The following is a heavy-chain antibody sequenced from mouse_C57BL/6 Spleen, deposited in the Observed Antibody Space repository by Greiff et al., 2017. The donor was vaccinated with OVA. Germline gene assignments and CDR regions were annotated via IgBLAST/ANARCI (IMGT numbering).Heavy chain of an antibody. J-gene: IGHJ1*03. CDR3: ARWRSPWYFDV. CDR2: IDPSDSYT. V-gene: IGHV1-50*01. CDR1: GYTFTSYW. Sequence: VQLQQPGAELVKPGASVKLSCKASGYTFTSYWMQWVKQRPGQGLEWIGEIDPSDSYTNYNQKFTGKATLTVDTSSSTAYMQLSSRTSEDSAVYYCARWRSPWYFDVWGTGTTVTVSS.